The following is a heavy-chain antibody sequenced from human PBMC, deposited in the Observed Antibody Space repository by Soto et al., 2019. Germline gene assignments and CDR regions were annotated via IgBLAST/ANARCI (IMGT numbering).Heavy chain of an antibody. D-gene: IGHD6-19*01. CDR2: INPTTGAT. CDR3: AKGDSSWVSWFDP. V-gene: IGHV1-2*02. J-gene: IGHJ5*02. Sequence: ASVKVSCKASGYAFTAQYLHWVRKAPGEGLEWMGWINPTTGATRYAQKFQGRVTMTRDTSMSTAYLEVRSLRPDDTAVYYCAKGDSSWVSWFDPWGQGTLVTVSS. CDR1: GYAFTAQY.